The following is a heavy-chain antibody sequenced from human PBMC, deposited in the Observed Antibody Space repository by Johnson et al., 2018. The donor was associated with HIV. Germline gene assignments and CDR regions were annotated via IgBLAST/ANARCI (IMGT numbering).Heavy chain of an antibody. CDR3: ASGVTPRAPLRI. D-gene: IGHD2-21*02. V-gene: IGHV3-30-3*01. CDR2: ISYDGSNK. Sequence: QVQLVEPLGALVQRGGFLRLSCAASRFTLSNYRMSRVRQAPGKGLEWVAVISYDGSNKYYTDSVKGRFTISRDNTKNTVSLQMIILRPKDTGVYYCASGVTPRAPLRIWGQGTMVTVSS. CDR1: RFTLSNYR. J-gene: IGHJ3*02.